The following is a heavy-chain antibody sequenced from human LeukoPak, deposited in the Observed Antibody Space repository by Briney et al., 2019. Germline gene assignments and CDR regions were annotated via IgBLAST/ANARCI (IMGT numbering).Heavy chain of an antibody. Sequence: SETLSLTCTVSDGSISSYYWSWIRQPPGKGLEWIGYFYYSGSIKYNPSLKSRVTISVDTSKNQFSLKLSSLTAADTAVYYCARPYSSAWYAAFHLWGQGTKVTVSS. V-gene: IGHV4-59*08. D-gene: IGHD6-19*01. J-gene: IGHJ3*01. CDR1: DGSISSYY. CDR3: ARPYSSAWYAAFHL. CDR2: FYYSGSI.